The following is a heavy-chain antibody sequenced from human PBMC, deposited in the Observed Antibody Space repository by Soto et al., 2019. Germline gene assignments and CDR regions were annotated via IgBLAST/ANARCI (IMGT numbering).Heavy chain of an antibody. D-gene: IGHD5-12*01. Sequence: GGSLRHSCAASGVTGIRMSWLRQAPGKGLNWVSVIYSDFNTYYTDSVKGRFSISRDNSKNTVYLQMNSLRVEDTAIYYCVRQREGDGYAELWGQGTLVTVSS. CDR2: IYSDFNT. J-gene: IGHJ4*02. CDR1: GVTGIR. V-gene: IGHV3-66*04. CDR3: VRQREGDGYAEL.